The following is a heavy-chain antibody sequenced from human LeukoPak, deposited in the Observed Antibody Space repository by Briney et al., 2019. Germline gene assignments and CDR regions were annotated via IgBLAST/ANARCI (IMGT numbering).Heavy chain of an antibody. CDR1: GGSISSGSYY. CDR2: IYTSGST. CDR3: ARDQGVGATPTLFGP. J-gene: IGHJ5*02. V-gene: IGHV4-61*02. D-gene: IGHD1-26*01. Sequence: SQTLSLTCTVSGGSISSGSYYWSWIRQPAGKGLEWIGRIYTSGSTNYNPSLKSRVTISVDTSKNQFSLKLSSVTAADTAVYYCARDQGVGATPTLFGPWGQGTLVTVSS.